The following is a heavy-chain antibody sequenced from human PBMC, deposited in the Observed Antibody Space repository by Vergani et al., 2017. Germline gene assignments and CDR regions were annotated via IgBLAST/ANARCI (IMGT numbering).Heavy chain of an antibody. Sequence: QVQLQQWGAGLLKPSETLSLTCAVYGGSFSGYYWSWIRQPPGKGLEWIGEINHSVSTNYNPSLKSRVTISVDTSKNQFSLRLSSVTAADTAVYYCAIGYSYGDYYYYGMDVWGQGTTVTVSS. D-gene: IGHD5-18*01. V-gene: IGHV4-34*01. CDR2: INHSVST. J-gene: IGHJ6*02. CDR1: GGSFSGYY. CDR3: AIGYSYGDYYYYGMDV.